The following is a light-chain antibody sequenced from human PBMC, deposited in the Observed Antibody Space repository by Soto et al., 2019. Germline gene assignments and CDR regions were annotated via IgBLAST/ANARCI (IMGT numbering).Light chain of an antibody. J-gene: IGKJ1*01. Sequence: DIQMTQSPSSLSASVGDRVTITCRASQSISTLLAWYQQKSGKAPHLLICDASTLESGVSSRFSGSGSGTEFPLTIRSLQAADFETYHRKKYNTYPWPFGQGTKV. CDR3: KKYNTYPWP. V-gene: IGKV1-5*01. CDR2: DAS. CDR1: QSISTL.